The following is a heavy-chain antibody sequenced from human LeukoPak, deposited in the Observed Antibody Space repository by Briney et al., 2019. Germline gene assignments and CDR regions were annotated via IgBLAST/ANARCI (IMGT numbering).Heavy chain of an antibody. CDR1: GYGFTSYW. V-gene: IGHV5-51*01. CDR2: IYPGDSDT. CDR3: ARHVSIRFLEWLNPYYYYYMDV. J-gene: IGHJ6*03. Sequence: GESLKISCKGSGYGFTSYWIGWVRQMPGKGLEWMGIIYPGDSDTRYSPSFQGQVTISADKSISTAYLQWSSLKASDTAMYYCARHVSIRFLEWLNPYYYYYMDVWGKGTTVTISS. D-gene: IGHD3-3*01.